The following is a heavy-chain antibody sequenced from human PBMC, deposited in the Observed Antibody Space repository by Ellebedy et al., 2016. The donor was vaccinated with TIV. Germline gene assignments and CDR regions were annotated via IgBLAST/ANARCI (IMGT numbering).Heavy chain of an antibody. CDR3: ARGMSFGYSMDV. Sequence: PGGSLRLSCAASGFTFSSYSMNWVRQAPGKGLEWVSYITSSSNTIYYADSVKGRFTISRDKAKNSLYLQMNSLRAEDTAVYYCARGMSFGYSMDVWGQGTTDTVSS. D-gene: IGHD1-26*01. CDR2: ITSSSNTI. CDR1: GFTFSSYS. V-gene: IGHV3-48*01. J-gene: IGHJ6*02.